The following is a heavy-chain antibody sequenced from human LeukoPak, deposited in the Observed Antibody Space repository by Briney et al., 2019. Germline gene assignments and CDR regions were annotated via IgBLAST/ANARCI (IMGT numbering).Heavy chain of an antibody. J-gene: IGHJ4*02. Sequence: SETLSLTCTVSGGSISSYYWSWIRQPAGKGLEWIGRIYTSGSTNYNPSLKSRVTISVDTSKNQFSLKLSSVTAADTAVYYCARGLAVAGTGGHDYWGQGTLVTVSS. CDR3: ARGLAVAGTGGHDY. V-gene: IGHV4-4*07. CDR1: GGSISSYY. D-gene: IGHD6-19*01. CDR2: IYTSGST.